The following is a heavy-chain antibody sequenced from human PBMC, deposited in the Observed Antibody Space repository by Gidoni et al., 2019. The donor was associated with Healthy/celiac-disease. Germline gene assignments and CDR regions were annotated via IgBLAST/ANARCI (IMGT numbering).Heavy chain of an antibody. Sequence: QVQLQQWGAGLLKPSETLSLTCAVYGWSFSGYYWSWIRRPPGKGLEWIGEINHSGSPNYNPSLKSRVTISVDTSKNQFSLKLSSVTAADTAVYYCARVNWNYFPWFDPWGQGTLVTVSS. D-gene: IGHD1-7*01. J-gene: IGHJ5*02. CDR3: ARVNWNYFPWFDP. CDR1: GWSFSGYY. V-gene: IGHV4-34*01. CDR2: INHSGSP.